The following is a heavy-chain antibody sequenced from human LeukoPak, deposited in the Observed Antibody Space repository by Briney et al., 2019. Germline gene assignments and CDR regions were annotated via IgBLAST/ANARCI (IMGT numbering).Heavy chain of an antibody. CDR2: ISYDGSNK. V-gene: IGHV3-30*04. Sequence: GGSLRLSCAASGFTFSSYAMHWVRQAPGKGLEWVAVISYDGSNKYYADSVKGRFTISRDNSKNTLYLQMNSLRAEDTAVYYCARDPDDGSGYPHPYLDYWGQGTLVTVSS. D-gene: IGHD3-22*01. CDR3: ARDPDDGSGYPHPYLDY. CDR1: GFTFSSYA. J-gene: IGHJ4*02.